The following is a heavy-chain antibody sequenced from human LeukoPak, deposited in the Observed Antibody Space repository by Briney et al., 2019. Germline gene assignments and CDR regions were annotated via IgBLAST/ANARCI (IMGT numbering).Heavy chain of an antibody. Sequence: SVKVSCKASGGTFSSYAISWVRQAPGQGLEWMGGIIPIFGTANYAQKFQGRVTITADESTSTAYTELSSLRSEDTAVYYCARGVVVAATVFYMDVWGKGTTVTISS. J-gene: IGHJ6*03. CDR2: IIPIFGTA. CDR1: GGTFSSYA. CDR3: ARGVVVAATVFYMDV. D-gene: IGHD2-15*01. V-gene: IGHV1-69*13.